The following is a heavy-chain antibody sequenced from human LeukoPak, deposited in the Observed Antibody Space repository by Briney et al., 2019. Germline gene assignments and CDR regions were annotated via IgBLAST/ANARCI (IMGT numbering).Heavy chain of an antibody. D-gene: IGHD4-17*01. Sequence: PSETLSLTXTVSGGSISSYYWSWIRQPPGKGLEWIGYIYYSGSTNYNPSLKSRVTISVDTSKNQFSLKLSSVTAADTAVYYCARVRGNDYGDYHDAFDIWGQGTMVTVSS. CDR3: ARVRGNDYGDYHDAFDI. V-gene: IGHV4-59*01. J-gene: IGHJ3*02. CDR1: GGSISSYY. CDR2: IYYSGST.